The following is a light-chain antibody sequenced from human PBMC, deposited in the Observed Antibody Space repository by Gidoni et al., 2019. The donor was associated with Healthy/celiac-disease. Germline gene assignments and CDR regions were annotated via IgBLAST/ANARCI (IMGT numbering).Light chain of an antibody. CDR3: QQSYSTPRYT. Sequence: ASVGDRVTITCRASQSISSYLHWYQQKPGKAPKLLIYAASSLQIGVPSRFSGSGSGTDFTLTISSLQPEDFATYYCQQSYSTPRYTFGQGTKLEIK. CDR2: AAS. V-gene: IGKV1-39*01. J-gene: IGKJ2*01. CDR1: QSISSY.